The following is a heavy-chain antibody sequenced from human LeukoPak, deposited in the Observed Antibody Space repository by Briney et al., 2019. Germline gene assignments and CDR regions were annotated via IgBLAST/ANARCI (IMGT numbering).Heavy chain of an antibody. CDR2: IYYSGST. CDR3: ARIKGLGSGWAYFEY. V-gene: IGHV4-59*01. CDR1: GGSISSYY. D-gene: IGHD6-19*01. J-gene: IGHJ4*02. Sequence: PSETLSLTCTVSGGSISSYYWSWIRQPPGKGLEWIGYIYYSGSTNYNPSLKSRVTISVDTSKNQFSLKLSSVTAADTAVYYCARIKGLGSGWAYFEYWGQGTLVTVSS.